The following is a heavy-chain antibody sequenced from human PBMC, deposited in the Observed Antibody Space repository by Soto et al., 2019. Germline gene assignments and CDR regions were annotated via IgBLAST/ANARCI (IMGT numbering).Heavy chain of an antibody. V-gene: IGHV1-2*02. CDR3: ARGEYRYGQYCFDS. CDR2: ISPASGDT. D-gene: IGHD5-18*01. Sequence: ASVKVSCKASGYTFTGYYMHWVRQAPGQGLEWMGWISPASGDTTYAQKFQGRVTMTRDTSISTAYMELSRLTSDDTAVYSCARGEYRYGQYCFDSWGQGTLVTVSS. CDR1: GYTFTGYY. J-gene: IGHJ4*02.